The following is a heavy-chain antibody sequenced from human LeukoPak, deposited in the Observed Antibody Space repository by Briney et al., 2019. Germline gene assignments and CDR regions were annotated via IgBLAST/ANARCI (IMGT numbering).Heavy chain of an antibody. V-gene: IGHV3-15*01. CDR1: DINLRTAW. D-gene: IGHD3-3*01. CDR3: AAGHYTNL. J-gene: IGHJ5*02. Sequence: GGSLRLSCVASDINLRTAWMRWVRQAPGKGPEWVGRINTEGDGGTTDYAAPVKGRFTISRDDSKSAVYLQMNNLRTEDTAVYYCAAGHYTNLWGQGTLITVSS. CDR2: INTEGDGGTT.